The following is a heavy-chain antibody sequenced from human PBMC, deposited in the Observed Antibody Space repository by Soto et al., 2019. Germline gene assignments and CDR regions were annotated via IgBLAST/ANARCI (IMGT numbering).Heavy chain of an antibody. Sequence: SETLSLTCTVSGGSISSYYWSWIRQPPGKGLEWIGYIYYSGSTNYNPSLKSRVTLSVDTSKNQFSLKLSSVTAADTAVYYCARDYDSSGYNWFDPWGQGTLVTVSS. D-gene: IGHD3-22*01. CDR3: ARDYDSSGYNWFDP. CDR1: GGSISSYY. V-gene: IGHV4-59*01. J-gene: IGHJ5*02. CDR2: IYYSGST.